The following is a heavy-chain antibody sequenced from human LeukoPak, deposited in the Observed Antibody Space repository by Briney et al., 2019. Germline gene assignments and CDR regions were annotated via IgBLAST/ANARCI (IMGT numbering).Heavy chain of an antibody. CDR2: IYHSGST. CDR1: GYSISGDYY. V-gene: IGHV4-38-2*01. CDR3: ARAIQGRTMAYNWFDP. J-gene: IGHJ5*02. D-gene: IGHD3-10*01. Sequence: ASETLSLTCAVSGYSISGDYYWGWIRQPPGKGLEWIGSIYHSGSTYYNPSLKSRVTISVDTSKNQFSLKLSSVTAADTAVYYCARAIQGRTMAYNWFDPWGQGTLVTVSS.